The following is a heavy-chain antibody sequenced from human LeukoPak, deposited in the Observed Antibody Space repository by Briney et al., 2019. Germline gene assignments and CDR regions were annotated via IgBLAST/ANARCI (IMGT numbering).Heavy chain of an antibody. Sequence: GGSLRLSCAASGFTVSSNYMTWVRQAPGQGLEWVSVIYFGGTTYYADSVKGRFTISRHNSKNTLYLRMNSLRAEDTAVYYCARESDSSGYWFDPWGQGTLVTVSS. CDR3: ARESDSSGYWFDP. J-gene: IGHJ5*02. V-gene: IGHV3-53*04. D-gene: IGHD3-22*01. CDR2: IYFGGTT. CDR1: GFTVSSNY.